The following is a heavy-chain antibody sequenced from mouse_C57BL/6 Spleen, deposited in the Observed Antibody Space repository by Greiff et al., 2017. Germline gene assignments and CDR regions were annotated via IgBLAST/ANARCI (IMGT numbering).Heavy chain of an antibody. CDR3: ARKTTFDFDV. CDR2: ISSGSSTI. J-gene: IGHJ1*03. Sequence: EVKVVESGGGLVKPGGSLKLSCAASGFTFSDYGMHWVRQAPEKGLEWVAYISSGSSTIYYADTVKGRFTISRDNAKNTLFLQMTSLRSEDTAMYYCARKTTFDFDVWGTGTTVTVSS. CDR1: GFTFSDYG. V-gene: IGHV5-17*01. D-gene: IGHD1-1*01.